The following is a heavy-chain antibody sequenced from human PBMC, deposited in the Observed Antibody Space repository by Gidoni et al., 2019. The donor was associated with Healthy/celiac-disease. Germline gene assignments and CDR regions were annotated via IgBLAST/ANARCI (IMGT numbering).Heavy chain of an antibody. CDR2: ISAYNGNT. CDR1: GYTFTSYG. Sequence: QVQLVQSGAEVKKPGASVKVSCKASGYTFTSYGISWVRQAPGQGLEWMGWISAYNGNTNYAQKLQGRVTMTTDTSTSTAYMELRSLRSDDTAVYYCARDLFLTNWSGSYFGAPCWFDPWGQGTLVTVSS. J-gene: IGHJ5*02. CDR3: ARDLFLTNWSGSYFGAPCWFDP. V-gene: IGHV1-18*01. D-gene: IGHD1-26*01.